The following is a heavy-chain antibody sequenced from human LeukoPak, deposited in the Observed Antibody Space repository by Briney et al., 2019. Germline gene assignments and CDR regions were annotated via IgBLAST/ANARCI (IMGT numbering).Heavy chain of an antibody. D-gene: IGHD6-13*01. CDR1: GGSISSGDYY. V-gene: IGHV4-30-4*08. Sequence: SETLSLTCTVSGGSISSGDYYWSWIRQPPGKGLEWIVYIYYSGSTYYNPSLKSRVTISVDTSKNQFSLKLSSVTAADTAVYYCARGIAAAGHHFDYWGQGTLVTVSS. CDR3: ARGIAAAGHHFDY. J-gene: IGHJ4*02. CDR2: IYYSGST.